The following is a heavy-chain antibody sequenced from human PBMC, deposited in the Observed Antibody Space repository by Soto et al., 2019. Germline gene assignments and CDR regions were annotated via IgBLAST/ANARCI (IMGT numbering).Heavy chain of an antibody. Sequence: PGGSLRLSCAASGLIFSNYKMHWVRQAPGKGLVWVSRINTDGSITDYADSVKGRFTVSRDNPKNTLYLQMNSLRDEDTAVYYCARPEYSSSSYGMDVWGQGTTVTVSS. CDR1: GLIFSNYK. V-gene: IGHV3-74*01. D-gene: IGHD6-6*01. CDR3: ARPEYSSSSYGMDV. CDR2: INTDGSIT. J-gene: IGHJ6*02.